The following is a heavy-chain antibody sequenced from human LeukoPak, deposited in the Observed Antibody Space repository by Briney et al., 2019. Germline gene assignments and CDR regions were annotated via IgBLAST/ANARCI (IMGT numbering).Heavy chain of an antibody. CDR3: ARDYGDRCFDY. CDR1: GFTFNNYG. Sequence: GGSLRLSCAASGFTFNNYGMNWVRQAPGKGLEWVSSIRSSSTYIYYADLVKGRSTISRDNAKNPLYLQMNSLRAEDTAVYYCARDYGDRCFDYWGQGTLVTVSS. J-gene: IGHJ4*02. CDR2: IRSSSTYI. V-gene: IGHV3-21*01. D-gene: IGHD4-17*01.